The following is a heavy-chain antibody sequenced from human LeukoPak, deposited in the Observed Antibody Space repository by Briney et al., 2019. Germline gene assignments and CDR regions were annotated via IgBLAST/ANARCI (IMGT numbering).Heavy chain of an antibody. CDR1: GGSISSGGYS. CDR2: INHSGST. D-gene: IGHD6-13*01. CDR3: ARSSSSWCDY. V-gene: IGHV4-34*01. J-gene: IGHJ4*02. Sequence: SETLSLTCAVSGGSISSGGYSWSWIRQPPGKGLEWIGEINHSGSTNYNPSLKSRVTISVDTSKNQFSLKLSSVTAADTAVYYCARSSSSWCDYWGQGTLVTVSS.